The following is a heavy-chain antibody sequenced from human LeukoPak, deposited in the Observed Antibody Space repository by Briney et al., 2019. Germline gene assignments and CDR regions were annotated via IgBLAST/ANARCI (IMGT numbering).Heavy chain of an antibody. D-gene: IGHD3-10*01. V-gene: IGHV4-59*01. CDR1: GGSISSYY. J-gene: IGHJ4*02. Sequence: SETLSLTCTVSGGSISSYYWSWIRQPPGKGLEWIGNIYYSGNTNYNPSLKRRVTILVDTSKNQFSLKLSSVTAADTAVYYCARHYGSGTYPLDYWGQGTLVTVSS. CDR2: IYYSGNT. CDR3: ARHYGSGTYPLDY.